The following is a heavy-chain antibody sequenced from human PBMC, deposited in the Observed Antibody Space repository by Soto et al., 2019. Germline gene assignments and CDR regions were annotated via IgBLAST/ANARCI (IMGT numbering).Heavy chain of an antibody. D-gene: IGHD3-3*01. Sequence: EVQLVESGGGLVQPGGSLRLSCAASGFTFSSYSMNWVRLAPGKGLEWVSYISSSSSTIYYADSVKGRFTISRDNAKNSLYLQMNSLRDEDTAVYYCARDITIFGVVPRGGYGMDVWGQGTTVTVSS. V-gene: IGHV3-48*02. J-gene: IGHJ6*02. CDR2: ISSSSSTI. CDR3: ARDITIFGVVPRGGYGMDV. CDR1: GFTFSSYS.